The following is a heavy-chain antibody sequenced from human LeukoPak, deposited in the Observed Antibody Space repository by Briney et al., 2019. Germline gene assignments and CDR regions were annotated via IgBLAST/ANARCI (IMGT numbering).Heavy chain of an antibody. J-gene: IGHJ4*02. Sequence: GGSLRLSCAASGFPFSSYGMHWVRRAPGKGLEWVARLVYDARSDYANSVKGRFSISRDDSKNTLFLDMSNLRVEDTALYYCARDLSAAFDFWGQGVLVTVSS. D-gene: IGHD6-19*01. CDR1: GFPFSSYG. V-gene: IGHV3-33*01. CDR3: ARDLSAAFDF. CDR2: LVYDARS.